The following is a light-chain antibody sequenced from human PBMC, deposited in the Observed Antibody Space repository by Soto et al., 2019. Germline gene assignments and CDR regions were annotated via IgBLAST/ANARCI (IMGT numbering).Light chain of an antibody. CDR2: DVS. CDR3: SSYSSSSTL. Sequence: QSALTQPASVSGSPGQSITISCTGSSSDVGGYDYVSWYQQHPGKAPKLMIYDVSNRPSGVSNRFSGSKSANTASLTISGIQAEDEADYYCSSYSSSSTLFGGGTKVTVL. J-gene: IGLJ2*01. V-gene: IGLV2-14*01. CDR1: SSDVGGYDY.